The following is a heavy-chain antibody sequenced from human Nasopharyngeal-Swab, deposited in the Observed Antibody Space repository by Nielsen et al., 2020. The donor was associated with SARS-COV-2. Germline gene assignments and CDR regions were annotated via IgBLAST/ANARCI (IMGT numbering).Heavy chain of an antibody. V-gene: IGHV2-5*02. D-gene: IGHD3-9*01. CDR2: IYWDDDK. Sequence: WIRQPPGKALEWLALIYWDDDKRYSPSLKSRLTITKDTSKNQVVLTMTNMDPVDTATYYCAHRRLHYDILTGYYNELYFDYWGQGTLVTVSS. CDR3: AHRRLHYDILTGYYNELYFDY. J-gene: IGHJ4*02.